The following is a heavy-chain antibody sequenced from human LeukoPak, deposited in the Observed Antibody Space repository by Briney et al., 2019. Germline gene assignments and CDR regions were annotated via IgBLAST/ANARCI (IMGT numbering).Heavy chain of an antibody. J-gene: IGHJ5*02. CDR1: GYTFTSYD. D-gene: IGHD2-15*01. Sequence: ASVKVSCTASGYTFTSYDINWVRQATGQGLEWMGWMNPNSGNTGYAQKFQGRVTMTRNTSISTAYMELSSLRSEDTAVYYCARGPGGSLTGDWFDPGAREPWSPSPQ. V-gene: IGHV1-8*01. CDR3: ARGPGGSLTGDWFDP. CDR2: MNPNSGNT.